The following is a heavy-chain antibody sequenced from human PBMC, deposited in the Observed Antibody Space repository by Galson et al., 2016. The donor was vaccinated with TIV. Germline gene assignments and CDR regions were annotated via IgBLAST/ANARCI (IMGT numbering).Heavy chain of an antibody. CDR2: IGGTGGST. Sequence: SLRLSCAVSGFTFNSYAMNWVRQAPGKGLEWVSSIGGTGGSTYYADSVKGRFTISRDSYKDTVYLQMNSLRAEDTAIYFCAKDHQWIPSSLDYWGQGILVTVSS. D-gene: IGHD5-18*01. J-gene: IGHJ4*02. CDR3: AKDHQWIPSSLDY. CDR1: GFTFNSYA. V-gene: IGHV3-23*01.